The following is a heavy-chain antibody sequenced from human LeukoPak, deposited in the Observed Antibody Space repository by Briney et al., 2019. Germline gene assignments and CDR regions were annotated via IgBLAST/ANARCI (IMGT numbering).Heavy chain of an antibody. D-gene: IGHD3-3*01. CDR2: IHRSGSP. V-gene: IGHV4-4*02. CDR3: AREIFGGYNPGAY. J-gene: IGHJ4*02. Sequence: SETLSLTCTVSLDSTTSNFWSWARQPPGKGLEWIGEIHRSGSPNYNPSLQSRVTISIDRSRNQIALELSSVTAGDTAVYYCAREIFGGYNPGAYWGQGIPVTVSS. CDR1: LDSTTSNF.